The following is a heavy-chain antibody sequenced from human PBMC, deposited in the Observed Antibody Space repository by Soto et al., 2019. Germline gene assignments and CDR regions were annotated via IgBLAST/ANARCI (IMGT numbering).Heavy chain of an antibody. CDR2: ISYDGSNK. CDR1: GFTFSTYG. V-gene: IGHV3-30*18. D-gene: IGHD1-26*01. Sequence: SLRLSCAASGFTFSTYGMHWGRQAPCKGLEWVAVISYDGSNKYYANSVKGRFTISRDNSKNTLYLQMNSLRAEDTAVYYCAKGHRDDLVGATTGGWYFDLWGRGTLVTVSS. CDR3: AKGHRDDLVGATTGGWYFDL. J-gene: IGHJ2*01.